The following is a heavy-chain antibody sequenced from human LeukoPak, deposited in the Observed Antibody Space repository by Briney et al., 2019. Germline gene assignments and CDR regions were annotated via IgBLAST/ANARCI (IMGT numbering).Heavy chain of an antibody. CDR3: ARAAEGSSWYYNWFDP. D-gene: IGHD6-13*01. CDR1: GFTFSSNA. V-gene: IGHV3-23*01. Sequence: GGSLRLSCAASGFTFSSNAMSWVRQAPGKGLEWVSSISGTGGSTYYADSVKGRFTISRDNSKNTLYLQMNSLRAEDTALYYCARAAEGSSWYYNWFDPWGQGTLVTVSS. J-gene: IGHJ5*02. CDR2: ISGTGGST.